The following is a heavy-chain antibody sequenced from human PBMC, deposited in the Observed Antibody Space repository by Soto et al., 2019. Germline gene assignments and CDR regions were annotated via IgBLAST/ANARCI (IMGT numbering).Heavy chain of an antibody. V-gene: IGHV3-7*05. CDR2: IKQDGSEQ. CDR1: GFTLSTYW. CDR3: ARGGCSSGSCHTPVEYYGLDV. J-gene: IGHJ6*02. Sequence: EVQLVESGGGLVQPGGSLRLSCAASGFTLSTYWMSWVRQAPGKGLEWVANIKQDGSEQYYVDSVRGRFTISRDNAKNSLYRQMNSLRAEDTAMYYCARGGCSSGSCHTPVEYYGLDVWGQGTTVTVSS. D-gene: IGHD2-15*01.